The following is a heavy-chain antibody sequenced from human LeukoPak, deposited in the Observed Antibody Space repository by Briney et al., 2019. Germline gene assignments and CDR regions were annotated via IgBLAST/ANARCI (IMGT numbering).Heavy chain of an antibody. J-gene: IGHJ4*02. CDR1: GFTFDDYA. CDR3: AKDIAPPSSGTFDY. Sequence: GRSLRLSCTASGFTFDDYAMHWVRQAPGKGLKWVSSISWNGGSIGYADSVKGRFTISRDDAKNSLYLQMNSLRPEDTALYYCAKDIAPPSSGTFDYWGQGTLVTVSS. CDR2: ISWNGGSI. D-gene: IGHD6-19*01. V-gene: IGHV3-9*01.